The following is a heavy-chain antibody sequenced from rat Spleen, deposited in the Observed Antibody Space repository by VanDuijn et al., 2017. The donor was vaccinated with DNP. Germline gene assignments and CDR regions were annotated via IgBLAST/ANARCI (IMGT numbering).Heavy chain of an antibody. CDR1: GYSITSNY. CDR2: ISYSGST. V-gene: IGHV3-1*01. J-gene: IGHJ2*01. Sequence: EVQLQESGPGLVKPSQSLSFTCSVTGYSITSNYWGWIRKFPGNKMEWMAYISYSGSTGYNPSLKSRISITRDTSKNQFFLQLNSVTTEDTATYYCARSRGDYSSYIPFDYWGQGVMVTVSS. D-gene: IGHD1-2*01. CDR3: ARSRGDYSSYIPFDY.